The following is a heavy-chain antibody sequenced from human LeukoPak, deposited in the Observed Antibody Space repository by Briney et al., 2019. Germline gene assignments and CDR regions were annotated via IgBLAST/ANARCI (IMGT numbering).Heavy chain of an antibody. Sequence: PGGSLRLSCAASGFTFSSYGMHWVRQAPGKGLEWVAFIRYDGSNKYYADSVKGRFTISRDNSKNTLYLQMNSLRAEDTAVYYCAKGGYRFAVGPIYYMDVWGKGTTVTVSS. CDR2: IRYDGSNK. D-gene: IGHD1-26*01. CDR3: AKGGYRFAVGPIYYMDV. V-gene: IGHV3-30*02. J-gene: IGHJ6*03. CDR1: GFTFSSYG.